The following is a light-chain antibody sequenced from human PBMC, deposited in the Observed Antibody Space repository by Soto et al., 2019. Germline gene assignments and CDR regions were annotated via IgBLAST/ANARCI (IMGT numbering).Light chain of an antibody. CDR3: QQHYRRYT. V-gene: IGKV4-1*01. Sequence: DIVMTQSPDSLAVSLGERATINCKSSQSLLYISNNKNFLTWYQQKSGQPPKLLISWASTRESGVPDRFSGSGSGTDFTLTISNLQAEDVAVYYCQQHYRRYTFGQGTKLELK. CDR2: WAS. J-gene: IGKJ2*01. CDR1: QSLLYISNNKNF.